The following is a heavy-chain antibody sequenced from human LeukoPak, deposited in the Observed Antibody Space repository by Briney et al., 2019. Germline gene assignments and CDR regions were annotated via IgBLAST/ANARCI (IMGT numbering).Heavy chain of an antibody. D-gene: IGHD3-3*01. CDR2: IYHSGST. CDR3: ARASTIFGVVITYYYYYMDV. CDR1: GYSISSGYY. J-gene: IGHJ6*03. Sequence: SETLSLTCTVSGYSISSGYYWGWIRQPPGKGLEWIGSIYHSGSTYYNPSLKSRITISVDTSKNQFSLKLSSVTAADTAVYYCARASTIFGVVITYYYYYMDVWGKGTTVTVSS. V-gene: IGHV4-38-2*02.